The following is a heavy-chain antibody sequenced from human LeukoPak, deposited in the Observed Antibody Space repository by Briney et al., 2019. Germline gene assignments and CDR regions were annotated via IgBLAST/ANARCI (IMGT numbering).Heavy chain of an antibody. V-gene: IGHV1-8*01. CDR3: ARDSEIVVVVAAHYYYGMDV. Sequence: ASVKVSCKASGYTFTSYDINWVRQATGQGLEWMGWMNPNSGNTGYAQKFQGRVTMTRNTSISTAYMELSRLRSDDTAVYYCARDSEIVVVVAAHYYYGMDVWGQGTTVTVSS. J-gene: IGHJ6*02. CDR2: MNPNSGNT. D-gene: IGHD2-15*01. CDR1: GYTFTSYD.